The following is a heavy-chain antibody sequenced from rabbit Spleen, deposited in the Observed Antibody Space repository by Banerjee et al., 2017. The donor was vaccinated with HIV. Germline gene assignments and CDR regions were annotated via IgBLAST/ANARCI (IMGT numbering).Heavy chain of an antibody. V-gene: IGHV1S47*01. J-gene: IGHJ3*01. CDR1: RFDFNSGG. CDR2: IYAAKGST. Sequence: QEQLVESGGGLVQPGGSLTLSCKASRFDFNSGGVSWVRQAPGKGLEWIGIIYAAKGSTDYASWVNGRFTISSDNAQSTVDLKMTSLTVADTATYFCARDPAYASGSGTSIPYLWGQGTLVTVS. D-gene: IGHD1-1*01. CDR3: ARDPAYASGSGTSIPYL.